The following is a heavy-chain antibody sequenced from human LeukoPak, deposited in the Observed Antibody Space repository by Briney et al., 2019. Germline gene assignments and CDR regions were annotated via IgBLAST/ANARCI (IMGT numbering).Heavy chain of an antibody. CDR3: TRENYVPGS. CDR2: ISNGGYAT. D-gene: IGHD3-10*02. J-gene: IGHJ5*02. V-gene: IGHV3-7*03. CDR1: GYNFSPYW. Sequence: GGSLRLSCVASGYNFSPYWMSWVRQTSGKGLEWVASISNGGYATYYVDSVRGQFTISRDDAKNSLFLQMNGLGADDTAVYYCTRENYVPGSWGQGTLVTVSP.